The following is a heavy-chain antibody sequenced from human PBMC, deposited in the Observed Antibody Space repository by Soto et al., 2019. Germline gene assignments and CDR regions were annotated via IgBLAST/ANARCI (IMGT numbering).Heavy chain of an antibody. Sequence: GASVKVSCKASGGTFSSYAISWVRQAPGQGLEWMGGIIPIFGTANYAQKFQGRVTITADESTSTAYMELSSLRSEDTAVYYCARASREEETIDYYYYYYGMDVWGQGTTVTVSS. J-gene: IGHJ6*02. D-gene: IGHD5-12*01. CDR1: GGTFSSYA. CDR3: ARASREEETIDYYYYYYGMDV. V-gene: IGHV1-69*13. CDR2: IIPIFGTA.